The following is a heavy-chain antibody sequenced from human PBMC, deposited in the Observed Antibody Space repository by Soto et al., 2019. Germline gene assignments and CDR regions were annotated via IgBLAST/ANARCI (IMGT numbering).Heavy chain of an antibody. V-gene: IGHV1-69*12. J-gene: IGHJ4*02. Sequence: QVQLVQSGIEVKKPGSSVKVSCKASGGTFGNYTINWVRQAPGHGLEWMGGIIPMFGIANYAQNFQGRVTITADESTSTAYMELSSLRSEDTAVYYCATDHNDFLVGYFDYWGQGTLVTVSS. CDR2: IIPMFGIA. D-gene: IGHD3-3*01. CDR1: GGTFGNYT. CDR3: ATDHNDFLVGYFDY.